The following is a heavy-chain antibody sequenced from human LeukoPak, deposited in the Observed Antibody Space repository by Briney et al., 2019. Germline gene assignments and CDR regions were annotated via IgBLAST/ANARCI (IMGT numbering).Heavy chain of an antibody. V-gene: IGHV4-59*01. CDR1: GGSISSYY. J-gene: IGHJ4*02. CDR3: ARGSSTSCWALGY. CDR2: IYYSGST. D-gene: IGHD2-2*01. Sequence: PSETLSLTCTVSGGSISSYYWSWIRQPPGKGLEWIGYIYYSGSTNYNPSLKSRVTISVDTSKNQFSLKLSSVTAADTAVYYCARGSSTSCWALGYWGQGTLVTVSS.